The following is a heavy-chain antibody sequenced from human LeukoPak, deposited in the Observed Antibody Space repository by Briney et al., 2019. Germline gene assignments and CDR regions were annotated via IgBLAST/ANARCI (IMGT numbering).Heavy chain of an antibody. J-gene: IGHJ4*02. CDR3: ARGKVSFDYFDY. CDR2: IYYTGNT. Sequence: SETLSLTCTVSGDSINTNDYYWSWIRQPPGKGLEWIGYIYYTGNTYDNPSLKSRVTMSIDTSNNQFSLKLSALTAADTAVYYCARGKVSFDYFDYWGQGTLVTVSS. CDR1: GDSINTNDYY. V-gene: IGHV4-30-4*01. D-gene: IGHD3-3*02.